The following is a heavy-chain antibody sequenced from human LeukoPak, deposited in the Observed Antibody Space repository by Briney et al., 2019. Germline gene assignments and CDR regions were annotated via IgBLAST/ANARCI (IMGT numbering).Heavy chain of an antibody. CDR3: AKDGPIFGVVAYYFDY. V-gene: IGHV3-23*01. CDR2: ISGSGGST. J-gene: IGHJ4*02. CDR1: GFTFSSYA. Sequence: GGSLRLSCAASGFTFSSYAMSWVRQAPGKGLEWVSAISGSGGSTYYADSVKGRFTISRDNSKNTLYLQMNSLRAEDTAVYYRAKDGPIFGVVAYYFDYWGQGTLVTVSS. D-gene: IGHD3-3*01.